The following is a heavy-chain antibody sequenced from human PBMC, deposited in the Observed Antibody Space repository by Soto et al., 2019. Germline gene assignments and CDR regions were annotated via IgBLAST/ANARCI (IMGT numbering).Heavy chain of an antibody. CDR1: GFTFSSYA. Sequence: PGGSLRLSCAASGFTFSSYAMSWVRQAPGKGLEWVPAISGSGGSTYYADSVKGRFTISRDNSKNTLYLQMNSLRAEDTAVYYCAKANSSSWYLNWFDPWGQGTLVTVSS. CDR2: ISGSGGST. D-gene: IGHD6-13*01. CDR3: AKANSSSWYLNWFDP. V-gene: IGHV3-23*01. J-gene: IGHJ5*02.